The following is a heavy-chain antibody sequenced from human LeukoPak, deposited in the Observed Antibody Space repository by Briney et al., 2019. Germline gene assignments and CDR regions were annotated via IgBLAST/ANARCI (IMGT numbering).Heavy chain of an antibody. D-gene: IGHD3-10*01. V-gene: IGHV3-23*01. CDR1: GFTFSSYA. CDR2: ISGSGGST. CDR3: AKRSTGSGSYSYYYCMDV. J-gene: IGHJ6*03. Sequence: GGSLRLSCAASGFTFSSYAMSWVRQAPGKGLEWVSAISGSGGSTYYADSVKGRFTISRDNSKNTLYLQMNSLRAEDTAVYYCAKRSTGSGSYSYYYCMDVWGKGTTVTVSS.